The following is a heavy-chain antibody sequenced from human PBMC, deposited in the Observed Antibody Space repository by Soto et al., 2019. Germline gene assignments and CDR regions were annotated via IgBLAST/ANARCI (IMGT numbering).Heavy chain of an antibody. Sequence: PGGSLRLSCAASGFTFSSYGMHWVRQAPGKGLEWVAVIWYDGSNKYYADSVKGRFTISRDNSKNTLYLQMNSLRAEDTAVYYCARDTPPYYYDSSGYYGGGYFDYWGQGT. J-gene: IGHJ4*02. CDR3: ARDTPPYYYDSSGYYGGGYFDY. D-gene: IGHD3-22*01. CDR1: GFTFSSYG. CDR2: IWYDGSNK. V-gene: IGHV3-33*01.